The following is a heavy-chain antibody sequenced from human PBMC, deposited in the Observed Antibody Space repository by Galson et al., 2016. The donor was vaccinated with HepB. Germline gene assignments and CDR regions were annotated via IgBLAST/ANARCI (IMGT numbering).Heavy chain of an antibody. V-gene: IGHV1-8*01. J-gene: IGHJ3*01. CDR2: MDTTTYKT. Sequence: VKVSCKASGYTFTNHYINWVRQATGHGPEWMGWMDTTTYKTGYAQKFQGRFTMTKNTTLGTAYMELSSLRSGDTAVYYFARGHWNAGDAFDVCGQGTMVTVSS. D-gene: IGHD1-1*01. CDR1: GYTFTNHY. CDR3: ARGHWNAGDAFDV.